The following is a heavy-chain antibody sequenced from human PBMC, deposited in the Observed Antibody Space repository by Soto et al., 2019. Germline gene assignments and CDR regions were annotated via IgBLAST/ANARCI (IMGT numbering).Heavy chain of an antibody. V-gene: IGHV4-59*01. CDR3: ARGGRASDYSNYVPYYYYYGMDV. CDR1: GGSITNYY. Sequence: PSETLSLTCTISGGSITNYYWSWIRQPPGKGLEWIGYIYYSGSTNYNPSLKSRVTISVDTSKNQFSLKLSSVTAADTAVYYCARGGRASDYSNYVPYYYYYGMDVWGQGTTVTVSS. D-gene: IGHD4-4*01. J-gene: IGHJ6*02. CDR2: IYYSGST.